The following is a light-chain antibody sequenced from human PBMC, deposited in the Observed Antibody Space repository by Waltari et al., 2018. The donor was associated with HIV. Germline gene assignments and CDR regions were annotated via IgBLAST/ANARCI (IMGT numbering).Light chain of an antibody. CDR2: DAS. CDR3: QQYALSPFT. V-gene: IGKV3-20*01. Sequence: EIVLTQSPGPQSFSPGSSASLPCRASQTVTNNSIAWYQVRPGQAPRVVIYDASYRAADIPDRFTGSGSGTNFTLTITRLEPEDFALYFCQQYALSPFTFGQGTSLEV. J-gene: IGKJ2*01. CDR1: QTVTNNS.